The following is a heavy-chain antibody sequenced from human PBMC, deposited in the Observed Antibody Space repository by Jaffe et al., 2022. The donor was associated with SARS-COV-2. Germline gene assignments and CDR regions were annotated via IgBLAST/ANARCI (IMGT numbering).Heavy chain of an antibody. CDR2: ISFGGNKK. J-gene: IGHJ6*03. D-gene: IGHD2-21*02. CDR1: GFTFSVYN. V-gene: IGHV3-30*04. Sequence: QVQLVESGGGVVQPGRSLRLSCAASGFTFSVYNMHWVRQPPGKGLEWVAFISFGGNKKYYADSVKGRFTISRDNSKNTLYLEMNSLRTEDTAIYYCARDLMSGSYSMDVWGKGTAVTVSS. CDR3: ARDLMSGSYSMDV.